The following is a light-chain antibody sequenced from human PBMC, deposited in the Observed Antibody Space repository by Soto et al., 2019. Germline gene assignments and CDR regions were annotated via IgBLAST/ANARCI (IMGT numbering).Light chain of an antibody. J-gene: IGKJ1*01. CDR3: QQSHTSPWT. CDR2: VVS. V-gene: IGKV1-39*01. CDR1: QNVGRY. Sequence: DIQMTQSPSSLSASVGARVTITCRASQNVGRYVSWFQQKPGKAPSLLIYVVSNLQSGDPSRFSGSGSGTEFTLTISSLQPEDFATYYCQQSHTSPWTFGQGTKVDIK.